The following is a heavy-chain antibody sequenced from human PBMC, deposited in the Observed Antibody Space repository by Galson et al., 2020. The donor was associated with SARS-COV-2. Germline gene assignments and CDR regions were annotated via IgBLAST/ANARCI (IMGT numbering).Heavy chain of an antibody. CDR1: GFPFSTYS. J-gene: IGHJ6*02. CDR3: AREEGIRGYNYGRLYYGMDV. D-gene: IGHD5-18*01. CDR2: ISTSSSNT. Sequence: NSGGSLRLSCAASGFPFSTYSMNWVRLAPGKGLEWVSSISTSSSNTYYVDSVKGRFSISRDNPRNSLYLQMNSLRAEDTAVYYCAREEGIRGYNYGRLYYGMDVWGQGTTVTGSS. V-gene: IGHV3-21*01.